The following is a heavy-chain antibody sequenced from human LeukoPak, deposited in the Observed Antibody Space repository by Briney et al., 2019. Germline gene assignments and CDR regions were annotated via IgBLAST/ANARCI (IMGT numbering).Heavy chain of an antibody. D-gene: IGHD5-18*01. CDR1: GFTFSSYG. Sequence: GRSLRLSCAASGFTFSSYGMHWVRQAPGKGLEWVAVISYDGSNKYYADSVKGRFTISRDNSKNTLYLQMNSLRAEDTAVYYCASGYSYGSVDYWGQGTLVTVSS. V-gene: IGHV3-30*03. CDR2: ISYDGSNK. CDR3: ASGYSYGSVDY. J-gene: IGHJ4*02.